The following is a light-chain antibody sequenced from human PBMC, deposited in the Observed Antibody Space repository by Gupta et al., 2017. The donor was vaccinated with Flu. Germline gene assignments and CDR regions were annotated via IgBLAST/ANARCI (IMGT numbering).Light chain of an antibody. CDR1: SSDFGVYNY. V-gene: IGLV2-14*03. J-gene: IGLJ3*02. CDR3: SSYTSASTLNWV. CDR2: DVT. Sequence: TISCTGTSSDFGVYNYVSWYHQHPGKAPDMIIYDVTKRRSGGAHRFSGSKSDKTAALTISGLQAADEAYYYCSSYTSASTLNWVFGGGTRLTVL.